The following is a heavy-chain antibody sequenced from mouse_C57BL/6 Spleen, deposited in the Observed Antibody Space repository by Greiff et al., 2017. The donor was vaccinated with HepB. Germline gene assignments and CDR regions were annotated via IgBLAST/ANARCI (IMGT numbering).Heavy chain of an antibody. CDR2: IYPGSGNT. V-gene: IGHV1-76*01. CDR3: AREEGYGNNWYFDV. J-gene: IGHJ1*03. D-gene: IGHD2-10*02. Sequence: QVQLKESGAELVRPGASVKLSCKASGYTFTDYYINWVKQRPGQGLEWIARIYPGSGNTYYNEKFKGKATLTAEKSSSTAYMQLSSLTSEDSAVYFCAREEGYGNNWYFDVWGTGTTVTVSS. CDR1: GYTFTDYY.